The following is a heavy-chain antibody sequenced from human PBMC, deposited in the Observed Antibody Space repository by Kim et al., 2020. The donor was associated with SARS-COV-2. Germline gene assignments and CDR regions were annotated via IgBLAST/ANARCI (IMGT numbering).Heavy chain of an antibody. V-gene: IGHV7-4-1*02. CDR2: INTNTGNP. CDR1: GYTFTSYA. J-gene: IGHJ6*02. D-gene: IGHD5-18*01. Sequence: ASVKVSCKASGYTFTSYAMNWVRQAPGQGLEWMGWINTNTGNPTYAQGFTGRFVFSLDTSVSTAYLQISSLKAEDTAVYYCARGSAFYGYAYYYYGMDVWGQGTPVTVSS. CDR3: ARGSAFYGYAYYYYGMDV.